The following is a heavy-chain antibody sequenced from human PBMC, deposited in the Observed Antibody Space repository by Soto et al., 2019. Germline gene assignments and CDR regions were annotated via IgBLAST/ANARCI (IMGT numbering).Heavy chain of an antibody. D-gene: IGHD3-16*02. Sequence: QLQLQESGPGLVKPSETLSLTCTVSGVSISGTSYYWGGIRQTPAKGLEWIGTIYYSGETFYNPSLKSRVTISIDTSKNHFSLNLTSVTAADTAIYYCARHGSFWGQGALVTVSS. J-gene: IGHJ1*01. CDR1: GVSISGTSYY. V-gene: IGHV4-39*01. CDR2: IYYSGET. CDR3: ARHGSF.